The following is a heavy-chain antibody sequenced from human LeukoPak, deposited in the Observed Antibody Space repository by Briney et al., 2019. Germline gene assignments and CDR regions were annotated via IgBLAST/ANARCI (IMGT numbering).Heavy chain of an antibody. CDR1: GGSISSYY. V-gene: IGHV4-59*08. J-gene: IGHJ6*02. CDR2: IYYSGST. D-gene: IGHD4-23*01. Sequence: SETLSLTCTVSGGSISSYYWSWIRQPPGKGLEWIGYIYYSGSTNYNPSLKSRVTISVDTSKNQFSLKLSSVTAADTAVYYCARHRTPNVVGYYYGMDVWGQGTTVTVSS. CDR3: ARHRTPNVVGYYYGMDV.